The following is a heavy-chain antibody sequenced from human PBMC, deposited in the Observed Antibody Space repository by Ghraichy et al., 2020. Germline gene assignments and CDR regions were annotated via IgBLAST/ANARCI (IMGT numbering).Heavy chain of an antibody. V-gene: IGHV4-34*01. D-gene: IGHD3-3*01. Sequence: LSLTCAVYGGSFSGHYWSWIRQPPGKGLEWIGEINHSGTTNYNPSLKSRVAISVDTSKNQFSLKVTSVTAADTAVYYCARVYGVPSSLMYWGQGTLVTVSS. CDR1: GGSFSGHY. J-gene: IGHJ4*02. CDR2: INHSGTT. CDR3: ARVYGVPSSLMY.